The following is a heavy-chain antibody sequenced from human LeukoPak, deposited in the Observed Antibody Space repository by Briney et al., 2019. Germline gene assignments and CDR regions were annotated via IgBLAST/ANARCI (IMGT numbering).Heavy chain of an antibody. CDR2: FIAYIGNT. CDR3: ARGRTKLERFFDY. Sequence: ASVKVSCKASGYTSTISGLCWVRPVPEQGLGWMGWFIAYIGNTNYAQTLQGRVTMTSDTSTSTAYMEPRSLRSDDTAVYYCARGRTKLERFFDYWGQGTLVTVSS. CDR1: GYTSTISG. J-gene: IGHJ4*02. V-gene: IGHV1-18*01. D-gene: IGHD1-1*01.